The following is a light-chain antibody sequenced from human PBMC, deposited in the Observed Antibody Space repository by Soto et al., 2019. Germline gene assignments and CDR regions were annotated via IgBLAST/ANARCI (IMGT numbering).Light chain of an antibody. CDR1: QSLLHSNGYNY. J-gene: IGKJ1*01. V-gene: IGKV2-28*01. CDR2: LGS. CDR3: MQALQSWT. Sequence: DIVMTQSPLSLPVTPGEPASISCRSSQSLLHSNGYNYLDWYLQKPAQSPQLLIYLGSNRASGVTDRFSGSGSGTDCTLKISRVEAEDVGVYYCMQALQSWTFGQGTNVEIK.